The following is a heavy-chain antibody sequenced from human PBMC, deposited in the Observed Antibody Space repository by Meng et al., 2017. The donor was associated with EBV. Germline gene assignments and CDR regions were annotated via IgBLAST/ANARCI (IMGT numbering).Heavy chain of an antibody. D-gene: IGHD3/OR15-3a*01. V-gene: IGHV3-30-3*01. J-gene: IGHJ4*02. CDR1: GFTFSGYA. CDR2: ISYDGSNE. CDR3: ARERTGYYAEY. Sequence: VQLGESGGGVGQPGRSLGLSCAASGFTFSGYAMHWVRQAPGKGLDWVAFISYDGSNEWYAGSVKGRFTISRDNSKNTLSLQMNSLRPEDTAIYYCARERTGYYAEYWGQGTLVTVSS.